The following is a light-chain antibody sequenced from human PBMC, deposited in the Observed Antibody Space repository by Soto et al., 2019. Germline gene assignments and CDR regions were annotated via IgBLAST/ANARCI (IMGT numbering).Light chain of an antibody. Sequence: DIQMTQSPSTLSASVGDRVTITCRASQSIRSWLAWYQQKPGTAPKLLIYKASTLQSGVPARFSGSGSGTEFTLTISSLQPDDSATYYCQQYNDNWTFGQGTNVDIK. V-gene: IGKV1-5*03. CDR3: QQYNDNWT. CDR2: KAS. CDR1: QSIRSW. J-gene: IGKJ1*01.